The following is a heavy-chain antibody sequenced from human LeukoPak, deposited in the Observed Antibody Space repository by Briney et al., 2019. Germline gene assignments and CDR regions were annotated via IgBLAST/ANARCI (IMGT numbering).Heavy chain of an antibody. CDR1: GYTFTSYD. CDR3: ARYCSGGRCYRDYDYGMDV. D-gene: IGHD2-15*01. CDR2: ISAYNGNT. V-gene: IGHV1-18*01. J-gene: IGHJ6*02. Sequence: ASVKVSCKASGYTFTSYDISWVRRAPGQGLEWMGWISAYNGNTNYTQKLQGRVTMTTDTSTSTAYMELRSLRSDDTAVYYCARYCSGGRCYRDYDYGMDVWGQGTTVTVSS.